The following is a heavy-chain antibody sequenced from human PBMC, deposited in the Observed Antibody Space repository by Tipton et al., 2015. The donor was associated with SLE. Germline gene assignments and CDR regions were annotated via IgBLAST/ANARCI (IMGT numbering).Heavy chain of an antibody. CDR2: IYYSGST. CDR1: GGSISSGDYY. D-gene: IGHD3-10*01. J-gene: IGHJ4*02. V-gene: IGHV4-30-4*01. CDR3: ARGPPGPFGLWFGLSFDY. Sequence: LTCTVSGGSISSGDYYWSWIRQPPGKGLEWIGYIYYSGSTYYNPSLKSRVTISVDTSKNQFSLKLSSVTAADTAVYYCARGPPGPFGLWFGLSFDYWGQGTLVTVSS.